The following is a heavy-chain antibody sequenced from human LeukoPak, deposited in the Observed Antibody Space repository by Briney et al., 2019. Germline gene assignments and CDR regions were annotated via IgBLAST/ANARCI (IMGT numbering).Heavy chain of an antibody. CDR2: ISPGGGTT. D-gene: IGHD6-6*01. CDR3: AKASSIAAPYFDY. CDR1: GFAFGSEA. J-gene: IGHJ4*02. Sequence: PGGSLRLSCAVSGFAFGSEAMSWVRQSPARGLEWVASISPGGGTTYYADSVKGRFTISRDNSKNTLYLQMNSLRAEDTAVYYCAKASSIAAPYFDYWGQGTLVTVSS. V-gene: IGHV3-23*01.